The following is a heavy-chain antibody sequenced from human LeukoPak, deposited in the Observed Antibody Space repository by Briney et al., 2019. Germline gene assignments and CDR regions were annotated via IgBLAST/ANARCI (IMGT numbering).Heavy chain of an antibody. CDR1: GYTFTSYG. D-gene: IGHD3-9*01. CDR2: ISAYNGNT. V-gene: IGHV1-18*01. Sequence: ASVKFSCKASGYTFTSYGISWVRQAPGQGLEWMGWISAYNGNTNYAQKLQGRVTMTTDTSTSTAYMELRSLRSDDPALYFCERTHFDSLGWFDPWGQGIQVIVSS. CDR3: ERTHFDSLGWFDP. J-gene: IGHJ5*02.